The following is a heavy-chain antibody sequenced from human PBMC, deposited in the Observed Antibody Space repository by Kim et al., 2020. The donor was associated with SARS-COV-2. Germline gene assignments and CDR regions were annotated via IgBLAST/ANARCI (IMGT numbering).Heavy chain of an antibody. J-gene: IGHJ3*02. V-gene: IGHV4-31*03. Sequence: SETLSLTCTVSGGSISSGGYYWSWIRQHPGKGLEWIGYIYYSGSTYYNPSLKSRVTISVDTSKNQFSLKLSSVTAADTAVYYCARVDIVAKNAFDIWGQGTMVTVSS. CDR1: GGSISSGGYY. CDR3: ARVDIVAKNAFDI. CDR2: IYYSGST. D-gene: IGHD5-12*01.